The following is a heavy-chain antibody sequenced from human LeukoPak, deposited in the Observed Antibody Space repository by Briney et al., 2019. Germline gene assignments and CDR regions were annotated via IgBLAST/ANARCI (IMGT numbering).Heavy chain of an antibody. V-gene: IGHV3-7*01. CDR2: IKQDGSEK. CDR1: GFTFSSYW. J-gene: IGHJ5*02. Sequence: GGSLRLSCAASGFTFSSYWMSWVRQAPGKGLEWVANIKQDGSEKYYVDSVKGRFTISRDNAKNSLYLQMNSLRAEDTAVYYCAREGGITIFGVVGSWGQGTLVTVSS. CDR3: AREGGITIFGVVGS. D-gene: IGHD3-3*01.